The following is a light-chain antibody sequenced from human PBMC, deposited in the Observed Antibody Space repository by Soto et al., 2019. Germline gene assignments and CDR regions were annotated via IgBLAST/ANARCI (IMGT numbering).Light chain of an antibody. V-gene: IGKV1-6*01. Sequence: QVTQFPSSLSASVGDRVTITCRPSQGIRNDLGWYQQKPGKAPKLLIYGASNLQTVVPSRFSGSGSGTDFTLTISSLQPEDVGTYYCLQEYSYPLIFGGGTKVEIK. CDR2: GAS. CDR1: QGIRND. J-gene: IGKJ4*01. CDR3: LQEYSYPLI.